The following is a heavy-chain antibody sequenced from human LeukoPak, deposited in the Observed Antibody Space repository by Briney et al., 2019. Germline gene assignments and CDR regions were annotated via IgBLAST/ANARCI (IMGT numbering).Heavy chain of an antibody. D-gene: IGHD2-15*01. CDR1: GFTLSSYE. CDR2: ISSSGSTI. CDR3: ARVYCSGGSCYSGGPYDY. Sequence: GGSLRLSCAASGFTLSSYEMNWARQAPGKGLEWVSYISSSGSTIYYADSVKGRFTISRDNAKNSLYLQMNSLRAEDTAVYYCARVYCSGGSCYSGGPYDYWGQGTLVTVSS. J-gene: IGHJ4*02. V-gene: IGHV3-48*03.